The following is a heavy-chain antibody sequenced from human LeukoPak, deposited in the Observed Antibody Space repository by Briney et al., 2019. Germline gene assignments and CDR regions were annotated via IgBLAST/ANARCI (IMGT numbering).Heavy chain of an antibody. CDR2: ISGSGGST. CDR1: GFTFSSYA. Sequence: GGSLRLSCAASGFTFSSYAMSWVRQAPGKGLEWVSAISGSGGSTYYADSVKGRFTISRDNSKNTLYLQMNSLRAEDTAVYYCAKVLYYVFWSGQRNWFDPWGQGTLVTVSS. CDR3: AKVLYYVFWSGQRNWFDP. J-gene: IGHJ5*02. D-gene: IGHD3-3*01. V-gene: IGHV3-23*01.